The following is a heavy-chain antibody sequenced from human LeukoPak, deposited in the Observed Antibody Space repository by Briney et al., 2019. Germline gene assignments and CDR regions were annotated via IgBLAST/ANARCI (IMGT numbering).Heavy chain of an antibody. CDR2: ISSSGSTT. Sequence: GGSLRLSCAASGFTFSDYYMTWIRQAPGKGLEWVSYISSSGSTTHYADSVKGRFTISRDNAKSSLYVQMNSLRAEDTAVYYCARVPRSGGSIDYWGQGTLVTVSS. V-gene: IGHV3-11*01. CDR3: ARVPRSGGSIDY. CDR1: GFTFSDYY. J-gene: IGHJ4*02. D-gene: IGHD6-19*01.